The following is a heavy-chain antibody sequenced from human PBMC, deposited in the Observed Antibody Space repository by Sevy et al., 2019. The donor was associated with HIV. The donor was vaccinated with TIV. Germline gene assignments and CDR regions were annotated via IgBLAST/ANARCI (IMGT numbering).Heavy chain of an antibody. D-gene: IGHD2-15*01. CDR1: GGSISSYY. J-gene: IGHJ4*02. CDR2: IYYSGST. V-gene: IGHV4-59*01. CDR3: ARAPSTVVRFDY. Sequence: SETLSLTCTVSGGSISSYYWSWIRQPPGKGLEWIGYIYYSGSTNYNPSLKSRVTLSVDTSKNQFSLKLSSVTAADTAVYYCARAPSTVVRFDYWGQGTLVTVSS.